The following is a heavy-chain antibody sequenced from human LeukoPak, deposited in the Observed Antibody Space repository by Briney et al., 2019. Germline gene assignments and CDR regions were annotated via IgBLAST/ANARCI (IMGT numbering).Heavy chain of an antibody. CDR2: ISYDGSNK. CDR3: AAIWSGGYYYYYYGMDV. Sequence: GSLRLSCAASGFTFSSYGMHWVRQAPGKGLEWVAVISYDGSNKYYADSVKGRFTISRDNSKNTLYLQMNSLRAEDTAVYYCAAIWSGGYYYYYYGMDVWGQGTTVTVSS. CDR1: GFTFSSYG. J-gene: IGHJ6*02. V-gene: IGHV3-30*03. D-gene: IGHD3-3*01.